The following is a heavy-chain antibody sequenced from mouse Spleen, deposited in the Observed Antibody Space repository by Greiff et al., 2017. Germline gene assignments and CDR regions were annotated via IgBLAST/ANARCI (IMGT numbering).Heavy chain of an antibody. CDR2: ISSGGGNT. CDR1: GFTFSSYT. V-gene: IGHV5-9*01. CDR3: ARHDLLLRSMDY. J-gene: IGHJ4*01. D-gene: IGHD1-1*01. Sequence: EVMLVESGGGLVKPGGSLKLSCAASGFTFSSYTLSWVRQTPAKRLEWVATISSGGGNTYYPDSVKGRFTISRDNARNTLYLQMSSLRSEDTAMYYCARHDLLLRSMDYWGQGTSVTVSS.